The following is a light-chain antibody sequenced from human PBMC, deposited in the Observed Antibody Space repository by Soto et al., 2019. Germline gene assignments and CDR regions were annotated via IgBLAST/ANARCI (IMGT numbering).Light chain of an antibody. CDR1: GSNIGSNA. CDR2: TNR. Sequence: QAGVTQPPSASGTPGHSITIFCSGSGSNIGSNAVTWYQQLPRTAPRLLIYTNRQRPSGVPDRFSGSKSGTSASLAITGLQSGDEADYYCATWDDGLNGYVFGTGTKLTVL. J-gene: IGLJ1*01. CDR3: ATWDDGLNGYV. V-gene: IGLV1-44*01.